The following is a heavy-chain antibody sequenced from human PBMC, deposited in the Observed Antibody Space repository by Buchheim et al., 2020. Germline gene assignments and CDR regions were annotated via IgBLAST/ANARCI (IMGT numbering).Heavy chain of an antibody. CDR3: ARGSNYYDSSGPNDAFDI. CDR2: ISSSGSTI. Sequence: EVQLVESGGGLVQPGGSLRLSCAASGFTFSSYEMNWVRQAPGKGLEWVSYISSSGSTIYYADSVKGRFTISRDNAKNSLYLQMNSLRAEDTAVYYCARGSNYYDSSGPNDAFDIWGQGT. D-gene: IGHD3-22*01. V-gene: IGHV3-48*03. J-gene: IGHJ3*02. CDR1: GFTFSSYE.